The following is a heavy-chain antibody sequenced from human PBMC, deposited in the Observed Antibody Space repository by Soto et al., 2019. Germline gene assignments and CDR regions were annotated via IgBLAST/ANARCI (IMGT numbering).Heavy chain of an antibody. CDR3: ARSSGTWRLEL. CDR2: MHHSGNT. Sequence: QVQLQESGPGLVKPSGTLSLTCAVSGDSISSAWWSWVRQPPGKGLEWIGEMHHSGNTNYKPSLKRRVSMSIDTFNNQFSLRLTPVTAADTAVYYCARSSGTWRLELWGQGALVSVSS. J-gene: IGHJ4*02. D-gene: IGHD1-1*01. CDR1: GDSISSAW. V-gene: IGHV4-4*02.